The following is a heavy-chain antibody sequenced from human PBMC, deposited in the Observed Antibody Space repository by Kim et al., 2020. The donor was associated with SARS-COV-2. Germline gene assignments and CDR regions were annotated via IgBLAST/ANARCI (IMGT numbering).Heavy chain of an antibody. CDR3: ARVVDLGYCSGGSCSNWFDP. V-gene: IGHV1-46*01. D-gene: IGHD2-15*01. CDR2: INPSGGST. CDR1: GYTFTSYY. Sequence: ASVKVSCKASGYTFTSYYMHWVRQAPGQGLEWMGIINPSGGSTSYAQKFQGRVTMTRDTSTSTVYMELSSLRSEDTAVYYCARVVDLGYCSGGSCSNWFDPWGQGTLVTVSS. J-gene: IGHJ5*02.